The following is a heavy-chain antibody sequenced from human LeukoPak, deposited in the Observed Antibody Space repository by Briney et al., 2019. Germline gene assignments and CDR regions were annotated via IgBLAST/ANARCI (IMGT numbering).Heavy chain of an antibody. CDR1: GFTFSSYA. CDR3: ARDPVGDAFDI. J-gene: IGHJ3*02. Sequence: GGSLRLSCAASGFTFSSYAMSWVRQAPGKGLEWVSVIYSGGSTYYADSVKGRFTISRDNSKNTLYLQMNSLRAEDTAVYYCARDPVGDAFDIWGQGTMVTVSS. V-gene: IGHV3-66*02. CDR2: IYSGGST.